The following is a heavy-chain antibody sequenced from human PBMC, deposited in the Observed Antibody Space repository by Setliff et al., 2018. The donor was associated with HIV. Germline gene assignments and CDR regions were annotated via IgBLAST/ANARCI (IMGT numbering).Heavy chain of an antibody. CDR1: GFTFSSYS. J-gene: IGHJ4*02. CDR2: ITRSSSHI. Sequence: GESLKISCAASGFTFSSYSMHWVRQAPGKGLEWVSSITRSSSHIYYADSVKGRFTISRDNAKNSLYLQMNSLRAEDTAVYYCARAGILEWLFGRAQYFDYWGQGTLVTVS. V-gene: IGHV3-21*01. D-gene: IGHD3-3*01. CDR3: ARAGILEWLFGRAQYFDY.